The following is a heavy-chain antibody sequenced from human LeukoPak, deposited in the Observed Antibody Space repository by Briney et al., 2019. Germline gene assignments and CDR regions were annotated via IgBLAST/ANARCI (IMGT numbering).Heavy chain of an antibody. J-gene: IGHJ3*02. CDR2: IKSKTDGGTT. CDR3: TTDAWYNWTAFDI. CDR1: GFTFSNAW. Sequence: PGGSLRLSCAASGFTFSNAWMSWVRQAPGKGLEWVGRIKSKTDGGTTDYAAPVKGRFTISRDDSKNTLYLQMNSLKTEDTAVYYYTTDAWYNWTAFDIWGQGTMVTVSS. V-gene: IGHV3-15*01. D-gene: IGHD1-1*01.